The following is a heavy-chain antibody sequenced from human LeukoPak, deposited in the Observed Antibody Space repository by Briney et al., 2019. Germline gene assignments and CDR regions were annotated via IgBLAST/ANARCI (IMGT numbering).Heavy chain of an antibody. CDR3: ARRDHGGSWAFDI. V-gene: IGHV4-34*01. D-gene: IGHD4-23*01. Sequence: PSETLSLNCAVYGASFSGYYWGWIRQPPEKGLEWIGEISHGGNSNYNPSLKGRVTISVDNSKNQFSLKMSSVTAADTAVYYCARRDHGGSWAFDIWGQGTMVTVSS. J-gene: IGHJ3*02. CDR2: ISHGGNS. CDR1: GASFSGYY.